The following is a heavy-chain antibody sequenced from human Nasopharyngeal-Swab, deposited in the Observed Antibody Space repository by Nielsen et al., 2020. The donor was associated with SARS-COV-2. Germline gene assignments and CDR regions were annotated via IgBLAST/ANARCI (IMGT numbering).Heavy chain of an antibody. Sequence: ASVKVSCKASGYTFTSYDIHWVRQATGQGLEWMGWMNPNSGNTGYAQKFQGRVTMTRNTSISTAYMELSSLRSEDTAVYYCARGHMRSGLLTHYYFDYWGQGTLVTVSS. V-gene: IGHV1-8*01. CDR1: GYTFTSYD. CDR2: MNPNSGNT. D-gene: IGHD4/OR15-4a*01. J-gene: IGHJ4*02. CDR3: ARGHMRSGLLTHYYFDY.